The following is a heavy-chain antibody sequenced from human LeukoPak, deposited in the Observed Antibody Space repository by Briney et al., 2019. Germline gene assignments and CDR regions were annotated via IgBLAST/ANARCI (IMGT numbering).Heavy chain of an antibody. J-gene: IGHJ4*02. CDR1: GFTLSTNA. CDR3: AKDVGKWESLHFFDY. Sequence: GGSLRLSCLTSGFTLSTNAMSWVRQAPGKGLEWFSGISGSGASTYYADSVKGRFTISRDDSRNTLYLQMNSLRGDDTAVYYCAKDVGKWESLHFFDYWGQGTLVTVSS. CDR2: ISGSGAST. D-gene: IGHD1-26*01. V-gene: IGHV3-23*01.